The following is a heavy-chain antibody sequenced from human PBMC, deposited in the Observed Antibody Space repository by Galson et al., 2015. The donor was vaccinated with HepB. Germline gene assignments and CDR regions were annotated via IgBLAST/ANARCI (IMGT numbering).Heavy chain of an antibody. CDR3: ARRHLNAFDI. J-gene: IGHJ3*02. V-gene: IGHV5-51*03. CDR1: GSIFTNSW. Sequence: QSGAEVKKPGESLKISCKGSGSIFTNSWVAWVRQMPGKGLEYMGLIFPADSDTRYSRSFQGQVTISADKSISTAYLQLTSLKASDTAMYYCARRHLNAFDIWGQGTLLTVSP. CDR2: IFPADSDT.